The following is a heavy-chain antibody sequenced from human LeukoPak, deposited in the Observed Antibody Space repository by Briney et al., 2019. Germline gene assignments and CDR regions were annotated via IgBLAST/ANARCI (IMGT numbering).Heavy chain of an antibody. CDR1: GGSLSGYY. V-gene: IGHV4-34*01. CDR3: ARAYCGGDCYYRAFDI. CDR2: INHSGST. Sequence: PSETLSLTCAVYGGSLSGYYWSWIRQPPGKGLEWIGEINHSGSTNYNPSLKSRVTISVDTSKNQFSLKLSSVTAADTAVYYCARAYCGGDCYYRAFDIWGQGTMVTVSS. D-gene: IGHD2-21*01. J-gene: IGHJ3*02.